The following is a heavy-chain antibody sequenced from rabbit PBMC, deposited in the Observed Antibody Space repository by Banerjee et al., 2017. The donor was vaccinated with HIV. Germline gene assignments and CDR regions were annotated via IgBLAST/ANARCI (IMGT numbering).Heavy chain of an antibody. CDR2: IYSSNGDK. J-gene: IGHJ6*01. V-gene: IGHV1S47*01. CDR1: GSDISSNA. Sequence: QEQLVESGGGLVQPEGSLTLTCKASGSDISSNAMCWVRQAPGKGLELIACIYSSNGDKWYASWVNGRFTISRSTSLNTVDLKMTSLTAADTATYFCGRDRDGDAGYGSLALWGPGTLVTVS. D-gene: IGHD6-1*01. CDR3: GRDRDGDAGYGSLAL.